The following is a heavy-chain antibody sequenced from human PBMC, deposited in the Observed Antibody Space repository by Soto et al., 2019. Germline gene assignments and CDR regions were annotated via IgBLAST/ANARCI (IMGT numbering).Heavy chain of an antibody. J-gene: IGHJ4*02. CDR2: VNYSGNT. CDR3: ATLSMIVGGFDY. Sequence: PSETLSLTCTVSDGSISSNYWSWIRQPPGKGLEWIAYVNYSGNTRYNPSLKSRVTISVDTSKNQFSLRLSSVTAADTAVYYCATLSMIVGGFDYWGQGTLVTSPQ. D-gene: IGHD3-22*01. CDR1: DGSISSNY. V-gene: IGHV4-59*08.